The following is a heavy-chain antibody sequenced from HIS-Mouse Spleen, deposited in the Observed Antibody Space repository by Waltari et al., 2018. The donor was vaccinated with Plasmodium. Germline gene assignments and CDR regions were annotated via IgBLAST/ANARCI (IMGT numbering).Heavy chain of an antibody. D-gene: IGHD3-10*01. CDR2: INHSGST. CDR1: GGSFSGYY. CDR3: ASSGSGSYYY. V-gene: IGHV4-34*01. J-gene: IGHJ4*02. Sequence: QVQLQQWGAGLLKPSETLSLTCAVYGGSFSGYYWSWIRQPPGKGLEWLGEINHSGSTNYSPSLKSRVATSVDTSKNQFSLKLSSVTAADTAVYYCASSGSGSYYYWGQGTLVTVSS.